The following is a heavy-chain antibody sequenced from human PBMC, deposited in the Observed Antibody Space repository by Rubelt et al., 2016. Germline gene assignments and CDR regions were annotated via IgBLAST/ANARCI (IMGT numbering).Heavy chain of an antibody. CDR3: ARGTYDSGSYYPLNY. J-gene: IGHJ4*02. CDR1: GGSLSGYY. V-gene: IGHV4-34*01. D-gene: IGHD3-10*01. Sequence: QVQLQQWGAGLLKPSETLSLTCGVYGGSLSGYYWSWIRQPPGKGLEWIGEINHSGNTNYNPSLKSRVTTSVDTSKQQFSLKLISVTAADTAIYFCARGTYDSGSYYPLNYWGQGTPVTVSS. CDR2: INHSGNT.